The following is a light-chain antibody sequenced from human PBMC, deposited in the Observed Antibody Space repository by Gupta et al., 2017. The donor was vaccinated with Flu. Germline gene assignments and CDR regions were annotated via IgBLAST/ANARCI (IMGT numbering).Light chain of an antibody. CDR3: ISHTSSNSRV. J-gene: IGLJ1*01. CDR1: SSDVGGYNY. V-gene: IGLV2-14*04. CDR2: DVN. Sequence: SITISCTGTSSDVGGYNYVSWYRQYPGKAPKLLIYDVNYRPSGVSNRFSGSKSGNTASLTISGLQAEDEADYYCISHTSSNSRVFGTGTKVTVL.